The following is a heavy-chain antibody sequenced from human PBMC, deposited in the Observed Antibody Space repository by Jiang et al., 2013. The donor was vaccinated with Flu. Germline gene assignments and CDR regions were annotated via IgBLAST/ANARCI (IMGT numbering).Heavy chain of an antibody. V-gene: IGHV3-72*01. J-gene: IGHJ3*02. Sequence: MDWVRQAPGKGLEWVGRIRKKAHSFTTQYAASVKGRFSLSRDESKTSLYLQMNSLKTEDTAVYYCVRVGYYDSRDYSTDGFDIWGQGTMVTVSS. CDR2: IRKKAHSFTT. D-gene: IGHD3-22*01. CDR3: VRVGYYDSRDYSTDGFDI.